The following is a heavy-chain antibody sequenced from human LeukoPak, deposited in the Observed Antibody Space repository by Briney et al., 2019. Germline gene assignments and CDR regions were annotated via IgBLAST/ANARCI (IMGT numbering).Heavy chain of an antibody. CDR3: ARDPWGYYDSSGYYP. J-gene: IGHJ5*02. D-gene: IGHD3-22*01. CDR1: GFTFSSYS. Sequence: GGSLRLSCAASGFTFSSYSMNWVRQAPGKGLEWVSSISSSSSYIYYADSVKGPFPISRDNAKNSLYLQMNSLRAEDTAVYYCARDPWGYYDSSGYYPWGQGTLVTVSS. CDR2: ISSSSSYI. V-gene: IGHV3-21*01.